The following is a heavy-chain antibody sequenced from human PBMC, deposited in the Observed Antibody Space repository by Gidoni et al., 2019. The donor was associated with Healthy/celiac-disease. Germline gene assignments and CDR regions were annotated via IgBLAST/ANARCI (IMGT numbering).Heavy chain of an antibody. D-gene: IGHD2-21*02. CDR3: ARHPGDSDDWYFDL. CDR2: IYYSGST. Sequence: QLQLQASCPGLVKPSETLSLPCTVSGGSISSSSYYWGWIRHPPGKGLEWIGSIYYSGSTNYNPSLKSRATISVDTSKNQFSLRLSSVTAAETAVYYCARHPGDSDDWYFDLWGRGTLVTVSS. CDR1: GGSISSSSYY. V-gene: IGHV4-39*01. J-gene: IGHJ2*01.